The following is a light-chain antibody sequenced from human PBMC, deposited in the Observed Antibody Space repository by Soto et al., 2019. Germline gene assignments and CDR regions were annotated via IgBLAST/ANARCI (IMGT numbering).Light chain of an antibody. Sequence: DIVMTQSPDALAVSVGERATINCKSSQSVLYSANNMNYLAWYQQKPGQPPKLLIYWASIRESGVPDRFSGSGSGTDFTLPINSLQAEDVATYYCQQYSSTSQTFGQGTKVEIK. CDR3: QQYSSTSQT. CDR1: QSVLYSANNMNY. J-gene: IGKJ1*01. CDR2: WAS. V-gene: IGKV4-1*01.